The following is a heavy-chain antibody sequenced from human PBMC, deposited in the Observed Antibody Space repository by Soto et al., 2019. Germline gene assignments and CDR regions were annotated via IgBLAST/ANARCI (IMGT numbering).Heavy chain of an antibody. CDR1: GGSISSGDYY. CDR3: ARDYGDSTNWFDP. D-gene: IGHD4-17*01. J-gene: IGHJ5*02. V-gene: IGHV4-30-4*01. Sequence: SETLSLTCTVSGGSISSGDYYWSWIRQPPGKGLEWIGYIYYSGSTYYNPSLKSRVTISVDTSKNQFSLKLSSVTAADTAVYYCARDYGDSTNWFDPWGQGTLVTVSS. CDR2: IYYSGST.